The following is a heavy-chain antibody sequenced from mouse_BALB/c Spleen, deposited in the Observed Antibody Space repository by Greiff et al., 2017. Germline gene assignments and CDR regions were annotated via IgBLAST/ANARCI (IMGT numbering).Heavy chain of an antibody. J-gene: IGHJ1*01. Sequence: QVQLQQPGAELVKPGASVKMSCKASGYTFTSYWMHWVKQRPGQGLEWIGVIDPSDSYTSYNQKFKGKATLTVDTSSSTAYMQLSSLTSEDAAVYYCTSGSSYGYCDVWGAGTTVTVSA. CDR2: IDPSDSYT. V-gene: IGHV1S127*01. CDR1: GYTFTSYW. D-gene: IGHD1-1*01. CDR3: TSGSSYGYCDV.